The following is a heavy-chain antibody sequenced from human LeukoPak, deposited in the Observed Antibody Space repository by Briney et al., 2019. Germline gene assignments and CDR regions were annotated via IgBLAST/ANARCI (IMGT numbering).Heavy chain of an antibody. CDR3: AREYNWFDP. J-gene: IGHJ5*02. V-gene: IGHV4-61*05. Sequence: PSETLSLTCTVSGGSISSSTYYWGWIRQPPGKGLEWIGYVYYSGSSHYNPSLKSRVTISLDTSKNQFSLQLTSVTAADTAVYYCAREYNWFDPWGQGTLVTVSS. CDR1: GGSISSSTYY. D-gene: IGHD2/OR15-2a*01. CDR2: VYYSGSS.